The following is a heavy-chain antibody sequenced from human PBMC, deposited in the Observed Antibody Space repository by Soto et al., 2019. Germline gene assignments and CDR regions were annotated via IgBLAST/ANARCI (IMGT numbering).Heavy chain of an antibody. CDR1: GYTFTSYG. D-gene: IGHD1-1*01. J-gene: IGHJ6*02. V-gene: IGHV1-18*01. CDR3: ARGSLEGYYYYGMDV. Sequence: GASVKVSCKASGYTFTSYGISWVRQAPGQGLEWMGWISAYNGNTNYAQKLQGRVPMTTDTSTSTAYMELNSLRAEDTAVYYCARGSLEGYYYYGMDVWGQGTTVTVSS. CDR2: ISAYNGNT.